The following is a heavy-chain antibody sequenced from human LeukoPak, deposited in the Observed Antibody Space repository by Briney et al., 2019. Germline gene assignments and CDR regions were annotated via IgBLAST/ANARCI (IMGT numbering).Heavy chain of an antibody. D-gene: IGHD1-1*01. V-gene: IGHV4-34*01. CDR1: GGSFSGYY. CDR2: INHSEST. CDR3: ATNWNLDY. J-gene: IGHJ4*02. Sequence: SETLSLTCAVYGGSFSGYYWSWIRQPPGKGLEWIGDINHSESTHYNPSLKSRVTISVDTSKNQFSLKLTSVTAADTAVYYCATNWNLDYWGQGTLVTVSS.